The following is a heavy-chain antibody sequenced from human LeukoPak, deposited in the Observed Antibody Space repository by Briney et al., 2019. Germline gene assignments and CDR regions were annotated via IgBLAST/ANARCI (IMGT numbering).Heavy chain of an antibody. CDR1: GFTFSSYA. Sequence: QTGGSLRLSCAASGFTFSSYAMHWVRQAPGKVLEWVAVIPYDGSNKYHADSVKGRLTISRDNSKNTLYLQMNSLRAEDTAVYYCARDTGPLGIAAAGVDYWGQGTLVTVSS. V-gene: IGHV3-30*01. CDR2: IPYDGSNK. D-gene: IGHD6-13*01. J-gene: IGHJ4*02. CDR3: ARDTGPLGIAAAGVDY.